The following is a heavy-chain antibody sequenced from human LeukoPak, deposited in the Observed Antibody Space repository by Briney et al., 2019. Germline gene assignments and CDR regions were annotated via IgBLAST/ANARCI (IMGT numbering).Heavy chain of an antibody. CDR2: INAGNGNT. CDR3: ARGSIAARGYFDY. J-gene: IGHJ4*02. Sequence: ASVKVSCKASGYTFTIYAMHWVRQASGQRLEWMGWINAGNGNTKYSQKFQGRVTITRDTSASTAYMELSSLRSEDTAVYYCARGSIAARGYFDYWGQGTLVTVSS. CDR1: GYTFTIYA. V-gene: IGHV1-3*01. D-gene: IGHD6-6*01.